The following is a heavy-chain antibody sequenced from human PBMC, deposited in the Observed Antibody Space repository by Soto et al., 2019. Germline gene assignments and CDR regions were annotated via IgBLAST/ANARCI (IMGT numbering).Heavy chain of an antibody. CDR2: ISYDGSNK. CDR3: AKDSRGYSYGLDYYFDY. D-gene: IGHD5-18*01. Sequence: GGSLRLSCAASGFTFSSYGMHWVRQAPGKGLEWVAVISYDGSNKYYADSVKGRFTISRDNSKNTLYLQMNSLRAEDTAVYYCAKDSRGYSYGLDYYFDYWGQGTLVTVSS. CDR1: GFTFSSYG. V-gene: IGHV3-30*18. J-gene: IGHJ4*02.